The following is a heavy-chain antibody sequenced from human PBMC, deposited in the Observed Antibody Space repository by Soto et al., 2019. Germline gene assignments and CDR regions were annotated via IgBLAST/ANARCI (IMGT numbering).Heavy chain of an antibody. D-gene: IGHD1-26*01. CDR3: ARLIVGATTRELDY. CDR2: IYHSGST. CDR1: GGSISSSNC. Sequence: PSETLSLTCAVSGGSISSSNCWSCVRQPPGKGLEWIGEIYHSGSTNYNPSPKSRVTISVDKSKNQFSLKLSSVTAADTAVYYCARLIVGATTRELDYWGQGTLVTVSS. V-gene: IGHV4-4*02. J-gene: IGHJ4*02.